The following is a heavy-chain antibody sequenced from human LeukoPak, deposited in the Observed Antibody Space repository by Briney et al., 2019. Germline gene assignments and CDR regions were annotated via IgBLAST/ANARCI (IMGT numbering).Heavy chain of an antibody. D-gene: IGHD4/OR15-4a*01. V-gene: IGHV3-53*01. CDR1: GFTVSTNS. CDR2: IYSDNT. Sequence: GGSLRLSCTVSGFTVSTNSMSWVRQAPGKGLEWVSFIYSDNTHYSGSVKGRFTISRDNSKNTLYLQMNSLRAEDTAVYYCARRAGAYSHPYDYWGQGTLVTVSS. J-gene: IGHJ4*02. CDR3: ARRAGAYSHPYDY.